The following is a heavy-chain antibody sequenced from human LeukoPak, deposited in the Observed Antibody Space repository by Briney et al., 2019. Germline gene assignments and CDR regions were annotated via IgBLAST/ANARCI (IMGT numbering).Heavy chain of an antibody. CDR1: GFTFTSSA. Sequence: SVKVSCKASGFTFTSSAMQWERQARGQRREWIGWIVVGSGNTNYTQKFQERVTITRDMSTSTAYMELSSLRSEDTAVYYCAAVRVMVRGVSPPTNWGQGTLVTVSS. D-gene: IGHD3-10*01. CDR3: AAVRVMVRGVSPPTN. J-gene: IGHJ4*02. CDR2: IVVGSGNT. V-gene: IGHV1-58*02.